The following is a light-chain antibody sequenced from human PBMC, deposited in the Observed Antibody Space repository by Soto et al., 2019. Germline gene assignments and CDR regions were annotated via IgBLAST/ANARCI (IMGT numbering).Light chain of an antibody. J-gene: IGLJ1*01. CDR2: EVS. Sequence: QSALTQPASVSGSPGQSITISCTGTSSDVGGYNYVSWYQQHPGKAPKPMIYEVSNRTSGVSNRFSGSKSGNTASLTISGLQAEDEADYYCSSYTSSSIDYVFGTGTKLTVL. CDR3: SSYTSSSIDYV. V-gene: IGLV2-14*01. CDR1: SSDVGGYNY.